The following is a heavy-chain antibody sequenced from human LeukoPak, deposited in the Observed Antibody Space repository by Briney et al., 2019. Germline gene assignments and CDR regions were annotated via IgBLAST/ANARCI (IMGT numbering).Heavy chain of an antibody. D-gene: IGHD5/OR15-5a*01. CDR2: ISKSGGT. V-gene: IGHV4-30-4*01. CDR3: ARGGDIASSVGSHFDY. CDR1: GASISSGDYY. Sequence: SGTLSLTCADSGASISSGDYYWSWIRQPPGKGLEWIGYISKSGGTYYNPSVSRRLTISRDTSKNQFSVRLSSVTAADTAVYYCARGGDIASSVGSHFDYWGQGSLVTVSS. J-gene: IGHJ4*02.